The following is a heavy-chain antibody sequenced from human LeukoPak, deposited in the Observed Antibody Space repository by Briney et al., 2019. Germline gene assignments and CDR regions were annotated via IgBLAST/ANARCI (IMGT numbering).Heavy chain of an antibody. CDR3: ARGPRGSGSYFNY. CDR2: ISSSSSYI. CDR1: GFTFSSYS. V-gene: IGHV3-21*01. J-gene: IGHJ4*02. Sequence: GGSLRLSCAASGFTFSSYSMNWVRQAPGQGLEWVLSISSSSSYIYYADSVKGRFTISRDNANNSLYLQMNSLRAEDTAVYYCARGPRGSGSYFNYWGQGTQVTVSS. D-gene: IGHD3-10*01.